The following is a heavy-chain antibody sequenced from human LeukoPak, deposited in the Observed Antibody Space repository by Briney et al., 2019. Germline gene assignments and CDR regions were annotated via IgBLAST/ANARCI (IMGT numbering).Heavy chain of an antibody. Sequence: PGGSLRLSCAASGFTFSSYSMNWVRQAPGKGLVWVSRINSDGSSTSYADSVKGRFTISRDNAKNTLYLQMNSLRAEDTAVYYCAGSFVGTMGTLDYWGQGTLVTVSS. D-gene: IGHD4/OR15-4a*01. CDR3: AGSFVGTMGTLDY. J-gene: IGHJ4*02. V-gene: IGHV3-74*01. CDR2: INSDGSST. CDR1: GFTFSSYS.